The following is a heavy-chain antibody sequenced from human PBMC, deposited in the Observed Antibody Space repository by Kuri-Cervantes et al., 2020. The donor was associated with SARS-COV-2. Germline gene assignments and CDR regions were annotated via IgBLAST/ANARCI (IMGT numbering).Heavy chain of an antibody. V-gene: IGHV4-59*01. J-gene: IGHJ5*02. D-gene: IGHD1-26*01. Sequence: SETLSLTCTVSGGSISSYYWSWIRQPPGKGLEWMGYIYYSGSTNYNPSLKSRVTISVDTSKNQFSLKLSSVTAADTAVYYCARLAPIVGSRPWFDPWGQGTPVTVSS. CDR1: GGSISSYY. CDR3: ARLAPIVGSRPWFDP. CDR2: IYYSGST.